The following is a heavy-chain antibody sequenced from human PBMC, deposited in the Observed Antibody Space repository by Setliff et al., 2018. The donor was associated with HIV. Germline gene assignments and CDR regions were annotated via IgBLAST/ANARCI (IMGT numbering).Heavy chain of an antibody. CDR2: VNRDGGA. CDR3: ARTYSSNWYIDY. J-gene: IGHJ4*02. Sequence: SETLSLTCAVYGGSLTGYFWTWIRQSPGKGLEWVGQVNRDGGAHYNPSLRSRVTISVDTSKNQFSLKLTSMTAADTAIYYCARTYSSNWYIDYWGQGTLVTVSS. CDR1: GGSLTGYF. D-gene: IGHD6-13*01. V-gene: IGHV4-34*01.